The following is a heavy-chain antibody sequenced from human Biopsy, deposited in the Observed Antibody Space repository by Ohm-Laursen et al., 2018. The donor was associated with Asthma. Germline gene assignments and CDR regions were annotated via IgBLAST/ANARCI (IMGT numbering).Heavy chain of an antibody. CDR3: VRDGTDDAFDI. Sequence: SLRLSCSASGFSFSNFAIHWVRQAPGKGLEWVGVISKDASTQDCADSVEGRFTMARDNSKNTLDLQMNSLREEDTAVYYCVRDGTDDAFDIWGQGTVVSVSS. CDR1: GFSFSNFA. D-gene: IGHD1-1*01. J-gene: IGHJ3*02. V-gene: IGHV3-30*01. CDR2: ISKDASTQ.